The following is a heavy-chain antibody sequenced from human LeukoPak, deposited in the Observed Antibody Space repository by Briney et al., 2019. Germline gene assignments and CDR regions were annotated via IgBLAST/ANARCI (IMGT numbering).Heavy chain of an antibody. Sequence: SETLSLTCAVSGGSISSSNWWSWVRRPPGKGLEWIGEIYHSGSTNYNPSLKSRVTISVDKSKNQFSLKLSSVTAADTAVYYCARSIVVVPAAPDYYYYMDVWGKGTTVTVSS. J-gene: IGHJ6*03. D-gene: IGHD2-2*01. V-gene: IGHV4-4*02. CDR1: GGSISSSNW. CDR3: ARSIVVVPAAPDYYYYMDV. CDR2: IYHSGST.